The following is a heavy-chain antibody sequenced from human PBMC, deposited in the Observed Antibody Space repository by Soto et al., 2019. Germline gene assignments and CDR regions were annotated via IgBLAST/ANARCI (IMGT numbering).Heavy chain of an antibody. CDR1: GFTFGDYW. CDR2: IKKDGSEN. J-gene: IGHJ4*02. D-gene: IGHD3-3*01. CDR3: AKLGSGYYTGLYFDY. Sequence: GGSLRLSCAASGFTFGDYWMIWVRQAPGKGLEWVAHIKKDGSENYYVDSVTGRFTVSRDNTKNSLYLQMNSLRAEDTAVYYCAKLGSGYYTGLYFDYWGQGTLVTVSS. V-gene: IGHV3-7*03.